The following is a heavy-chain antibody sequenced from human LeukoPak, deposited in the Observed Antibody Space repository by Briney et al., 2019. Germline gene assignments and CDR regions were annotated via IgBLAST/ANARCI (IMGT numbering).Heavy chain of an antibody. CDR3: ARGGVSAAGFSFDY. Sequence: ASVKVSCKASGGTFSSYAISWVRQAPGQGLEWMGGTIPIFGTANYAQKFQGRITVTADKSTSTAYMELSSLRSEDTAVYYCARGGVSAAGFSFDYWGQGTLVTVSS. CDR2: TIPIFGTA. D-gene: IGHD6-13*01. V-gene: IGHV1-69*06. CDR1: GGTFSSYA. J-gene: IGHJ4*02.